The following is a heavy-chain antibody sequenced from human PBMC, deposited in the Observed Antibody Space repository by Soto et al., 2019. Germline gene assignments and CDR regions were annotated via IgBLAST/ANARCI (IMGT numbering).Heavy chain of an antibody. Sequence: SVKVSCKASGGTFSSYTISWVRQAPGQGLEWMGRIIPILGIANYAQKFQGRVTITADKSTSTAYMELSSLRSEDTAVYYCARDPGADDILTGYYYWGQGTLVTVSS. CDR3: ARDPGADDILTGYYY. V-gene: IGHV1-69*04. CDR1: GGTFSSYT. D-gene: IGHD3-9*01. CDR2: IIPILGIA. J-gene: IGHJ4*02.